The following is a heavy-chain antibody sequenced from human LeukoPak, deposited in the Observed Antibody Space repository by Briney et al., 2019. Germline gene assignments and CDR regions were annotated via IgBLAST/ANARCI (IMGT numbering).Heavy chain of an antibody. V-gene: IGHV1-2*02. CDR3: ARGRWKYNWFDP. CDR1: GYTFTGYY. CDR2: INPNSGGA. Sequence: ASVKVSCKASGYTFTGYYMHWVRQAPGQGLEWMGWINPNSGGANYAQKFQGRVTMTRDTSISTAYMELSRLRSDDTAVYYCARGRWKYNWFDPWGQGTLVTVSS. D-gene: IGHD1-1*01. J-gene: IGHJ5*02.